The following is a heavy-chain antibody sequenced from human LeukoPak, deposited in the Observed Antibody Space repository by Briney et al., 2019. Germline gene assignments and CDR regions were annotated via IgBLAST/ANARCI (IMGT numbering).Heavy chain of an antibody. D-gene: IGHD6-19*01. CDR1: GGSFSGYY. CDR2: INHSGST. Sequence: SETLSLTCAVYGGSFSGYYWSWIRQPPGKGLEWIGEINHSGSTNYNPSLKSRVTISVDTSKNQFSLKLSSVTAADTAVYYCARGLRAVAGPFDCWGQGTLVTVSS. J-gene: IGHJ4*02. V-gene: IGHV4-34*01. CDR3: ARGLRAVAGPFDC.